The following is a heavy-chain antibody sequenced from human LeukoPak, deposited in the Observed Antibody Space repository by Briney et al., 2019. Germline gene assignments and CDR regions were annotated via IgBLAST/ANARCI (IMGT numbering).Heavy chain of an antibody. V-gene: IGHV4-4*02. D-gene: IGHD2-2*01. J-gene: IGHJ4*02. Sequence: SETLSLTCAVPGGSISSSNWWSWVRQPPGKGLEWIGEIYHSGSTNYNPSLKSRVTISVDKSKNQFSLKLSSVTAAATAVYYCASPSYCSSTSCSSDYWGQGTLVTVSS. CDR2: IYHSGST. CDR1: GGSISSSNW. CDR3: ASPSYCSSTSCSSDY.